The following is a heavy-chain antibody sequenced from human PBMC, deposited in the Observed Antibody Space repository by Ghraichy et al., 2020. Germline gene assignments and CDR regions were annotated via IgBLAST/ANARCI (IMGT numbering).Heavy chain of an antibody. V-gene: IGHV4-34*01. CDR1: GGSFSGYY. D-gene: IGHD1-26*01. CDR3: ARLPRTGSYYGWFDP. CDR2: INHGGST. J-gene: IGHJ5*02. Sequence: SETLSLTCAVYGGSFSGYYWSWIRQPPGKGLEWIGEINHGGSTNYNPSLKSRVTISVDTSKNQFSLKVSSVTAADTAVYYCARLPRTGSYYGWFDPWGQGTLVSVSS.